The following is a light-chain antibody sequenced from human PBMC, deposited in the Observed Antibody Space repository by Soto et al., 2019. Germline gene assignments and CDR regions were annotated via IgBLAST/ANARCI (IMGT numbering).Light chain of an antibody. V-gene: IGKV1-27*01. J-gene: IGKJ1*01. CDR2: AAS. CDR3: QKYNTAPLT. Sequence: DIRMTQSPSSLSSSVGDRVTIACRASQDISTYLAWYQQKPGKVPKLLIYAASTLLSGVPSRFSGSGSGTDFTLTISSLKPEDVATYYCQKYNTAPLTFGQGTKVEIK. CDR1: QDISTY.